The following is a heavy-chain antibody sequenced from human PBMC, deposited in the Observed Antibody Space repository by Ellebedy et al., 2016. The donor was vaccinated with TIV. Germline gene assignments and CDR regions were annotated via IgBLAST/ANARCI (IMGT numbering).Heavy chain of an antibody. J-gene: IGHJ4*02. CDR1: GFTFSSYW. CDR2: INSDGSST. Sequence: HTAGSLRLSXAASGFTFSSYWMHWVRQAPGKGLVWVSRINSDGSSTSYADSVKGRFTISRDNAKNTLYLQMNSLRAEDTAVYYCATGRLVLDYWGQGTLVTVSS. D-gene: IGHD6-6*01. V-gene: IGHV3-74*01. CDR3: ATGRLVLDY.